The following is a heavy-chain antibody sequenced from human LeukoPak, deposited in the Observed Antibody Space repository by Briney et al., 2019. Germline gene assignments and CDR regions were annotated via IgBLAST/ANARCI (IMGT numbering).Heavy chain of an antibody. CDR1: GFTFSSYG. D-gene: IGHD5-18*01. CDR3: AKAGSRIQLWTRGYNWFDP. V-gene: IGHV3-23*01. J-gene: IGHJ5*02. CDR2: ISGSGGST. Sequence: GGSLRLSCAASGFTFSSYGMSWVRQAPGKGLEWVSAISGSGGSTYYADSVKGRFTISRDNSKNTLYLQMHSLRAQDTPVYYCAKAGSRIQLWTRGYNWFDPWGQGTLVTVSS.